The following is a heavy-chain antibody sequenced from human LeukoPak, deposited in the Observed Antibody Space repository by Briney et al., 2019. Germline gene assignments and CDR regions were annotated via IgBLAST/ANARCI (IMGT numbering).Heavy chain of an antibody. D-gene: IGHD2-2*01. J-gene: IGHJ6*02. CDR3: ARDPTAGPGVVVPAAKTGGDKRDYYYGMDV. V-gene: IGHV4-31*03. Sequence: PSETLSLTCTVSGGSISSGGYYWSWIRQHPGKGLEWIGYIYYSGSTYYNPSLKSRVTISVDTSKNQFSLKLSSVTAADTAVYYCARDPTAGPGVVVPAAKTGGDKRDYYYGMDVWGQGTTVTVSS. CDR2: IYYSGST. CDR1: GGSISSGGYY.